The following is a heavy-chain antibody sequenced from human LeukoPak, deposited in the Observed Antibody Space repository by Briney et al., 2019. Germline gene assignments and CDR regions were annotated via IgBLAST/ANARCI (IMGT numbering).Heavy chain of an antibody. Sequence: SVKVSCKASGGTFSSYAISWVRQAPGQGLEWMGGIIPIFGTANYAQKFQGRVTITADKSTSTAYMELSSLRSEDTAVYYCARTYYAILTGYYRYYYYGMDVWGKGNPVTVSS. J-gene: IGHJ6*04. D-gene: IGHD3-9*01. CDR3: ARTYYAILTGYYRYYYYGMDV. V-gene: IGHV1-69*06. CDR2: IIPIFGTA. CDR1: GGTFSSYA.